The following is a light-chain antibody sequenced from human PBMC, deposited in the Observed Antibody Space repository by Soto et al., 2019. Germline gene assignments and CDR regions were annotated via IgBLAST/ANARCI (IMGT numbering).Light chain of an antibody. J-gene: IGKJ1*01. V-gene: IGKV3-11*01. CDR3: QQRGNWPRT. CDR1: QGVGNY. Sequence: EIVLTQSPATLSLSPGERATLSCRASQGVGNYLAWYQLKPGQAPRLLIYDASSRATGIPDRFSGSGSGADFTLTISSLEPEDFAVYYCQQRGNWPRTFGQGTKVEI. CDR2: DAS.